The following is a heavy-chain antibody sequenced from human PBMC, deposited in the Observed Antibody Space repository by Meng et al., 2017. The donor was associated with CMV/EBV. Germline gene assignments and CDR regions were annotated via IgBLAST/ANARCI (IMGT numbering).Heavy chain of an antibody. Sequence: ASVKVSCKASGYTFTGYYMHWVRQAPGQGLEWMGWINPNSGGTNYAQKFQGGVTMTRDTSISTAYMELSRLRSDDTAVYYCARGNTINSGSYSYYFDYWGQGTLVTVSS. D-gene: IGHD1-26*01. V-gene: IGHV1-2*02. CDR3: ARGNTINSGSYSYYFDY. CDR2: INPNSGGT. CDR1: GYTFTGYY. J-gene: IGHJ4*02.